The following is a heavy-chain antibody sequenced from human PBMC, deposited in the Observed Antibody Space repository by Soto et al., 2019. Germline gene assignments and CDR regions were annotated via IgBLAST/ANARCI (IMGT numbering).Heavy chain of an antibody. CDR2: INHSGTT. Sequence: SETLSLTCAVYGGSFSGYTWIWIRQPPGKGLEWIGEINHSGTTNHNPSLKSRVIISVDTSKKQFSLTLTSVTAADTAVYYCARGSDYTSSFDYWGQGTLVTVSS. D-gene: IGHD3-16*01. V-gene: IGHV4-34*01. J-gene: IGHJ4*02. CDR3: ARGSDYTSSFDY. CDR1: GGSFSGYT.